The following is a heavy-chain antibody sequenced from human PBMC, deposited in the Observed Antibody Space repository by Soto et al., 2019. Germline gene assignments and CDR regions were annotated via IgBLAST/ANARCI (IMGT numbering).Heavy chain of an antibody. CDR1: GFTFSSYG. Sequence: QVQLVESGGGVVQPGRSLRLSCAASGFTFSSYGMHWVRQAPGKGLEWVAVIWYDGSNKYYADSVKGQFSISRDNSKNTLYLQMNSLRAEDTAVYYCARDRVVRGFYGMDVWGQGTTVTVSS. D-gene: IGHD3-10*01. CDR2: IWYDGSNK. CDR3: ARDRVVRGFYGMDV. J-gene: IGHJ6*02. V-gene: IGHV3-33*01.